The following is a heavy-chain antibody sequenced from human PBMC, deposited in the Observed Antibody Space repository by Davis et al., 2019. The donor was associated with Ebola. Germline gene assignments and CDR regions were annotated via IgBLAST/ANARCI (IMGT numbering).Heavy chain of an antibody. Sequence: AASVKVSCKASGFILTNYAIHWVRQAPGQGLEWMGWISAYNGNTNYAQKLQGRVTMTTDTSTSTAYMELRSLRSDDTAVYYCVRQYAIYYFDYWGQGTLVTVSS. D-gene: IGHD2-8*01. V-gene: IGHV1-18*01. CDR3: VRQYAIYYFDY. J-gene: IGHJ4*02. CDR1: GFILTNYA. CDR2: ISAYNGNT.